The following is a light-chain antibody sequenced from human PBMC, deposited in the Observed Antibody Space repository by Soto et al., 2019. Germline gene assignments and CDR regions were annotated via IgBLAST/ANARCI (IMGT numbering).Light chain of an antibody. Sequence: EIVMXQSSVSLSVSQGERATLSCRASQSVSSNLAWYQQKPGQAPRLLIYGASTRATSIPARFNGSGSGTEFTLTISSLQSEDFAIYYCQQYNNWPPWTFGQGTKVDIK. CDR2: GAS. CDR1: QSVSSN. J-gene: IGKJ1*01. CDR3: QQYNNWPPWT. V-gene: IGKV3-15*01.